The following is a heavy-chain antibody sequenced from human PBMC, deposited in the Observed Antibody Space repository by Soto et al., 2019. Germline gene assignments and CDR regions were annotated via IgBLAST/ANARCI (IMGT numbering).Heavy chain of an antibody. Sequence: ASVNVSCKASGYTFTSYGISWVRQAPGQGLEWMGWISAYNGNTNYAQKLQGRVTMTTDTSTSTAYMELRSLRSDDTAVYYCARGSGSYYPSTYYYYGMDVWGQGTTVTVSS. CDR1: GYTFTSYG. J-gene: IGHJ6*02. D-gene: IGHD1-26*01. CDR2: ISAYNGNT. CDR3: ARGSGSYYPSTYYYYGMDV. V-gene: IGHV1-18*01.